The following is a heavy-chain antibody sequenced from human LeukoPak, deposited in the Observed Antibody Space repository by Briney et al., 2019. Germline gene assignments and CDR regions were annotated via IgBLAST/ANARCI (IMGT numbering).Heavy chain of an antibody. CDR2: INSDGSST. D-gene: IGHD4-23*01. J-gene: IGHJ4*02. CDR3: ARVAGGRSPYYFDC. CDR1: GFTFSRYL. Sequence: GGSLRLSCADSGFTFSRYLMHWVRQAPGKGLVCVSRINSDGSSTSYADSVKGRFTISRDNAKNTLYLQMNSLRAEDTVVYYCARVAGGRSPYYFDCWGRGALVGDCS. V-gene: IGHV3-74*01.